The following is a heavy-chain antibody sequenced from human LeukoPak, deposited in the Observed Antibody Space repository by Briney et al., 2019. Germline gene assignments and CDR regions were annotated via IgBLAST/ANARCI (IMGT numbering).Heavy chain of an antibody. J-gene: IGHJ4*02. V-gene: IGHV3-33*08. CDR3: AREMGLNIVATFGY. D-gene: IGHD5-12*01. Sequence: GGSLRLSCSASGFSFSSNAMHWVRQAPGKGLEWVALIWYDGSSKYYRDSVKGRFTISRDNSKNTLYLQMNSLRDEDTAVYYCAREMGLNIVATFGYWGQGTLVTVSS. CDR2: IWYDGSSK. CDR1: GFSFSSNA.